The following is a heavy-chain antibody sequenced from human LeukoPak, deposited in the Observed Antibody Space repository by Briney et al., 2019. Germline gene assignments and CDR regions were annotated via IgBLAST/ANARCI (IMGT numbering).Heavy chain of an antibody. J-gene: IGHJ6*03. V-gene: IGHV5-51*01. CDR1: AYSFTSYC. CDR3: ARRYSSSSSYYYYYMDV. CDR2: IYPGDSDT. Sequence: GESLKISCKGSAYSFTSYCIGWVRHMPGKGREWMGIIYPGDSDTRYSPSFQGQVTISADKSISTAYLQWSSLKASDTAMYYCARRYSSSSSYYYYYMDVWGKGTAVTVSS. D-gene: IGHD6-6*01.